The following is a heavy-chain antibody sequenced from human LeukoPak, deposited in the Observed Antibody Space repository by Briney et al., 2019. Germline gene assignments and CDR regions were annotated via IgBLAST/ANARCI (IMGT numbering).Heavy chain of an antibody. Sequence: GGSLRLSCAASGFTFSSYAMSWVRQAPGKGLEWVSAISGSGGSTYYADSVKGRFTISRDNSKNTLYLQMNSLRAEDTAVYYCAKGTPSYCSGGSCYSDYFDYWVQGTLVTVSS. CDR1: GFTFSSYA. V-gene: IGHV3-23*01. CDR3: AKGTPSYCSGGSCYSDYFDY. J-gene: IGHJ4*02. CDR2: ISGSGGST. D-gene: IGHD2-15*01.